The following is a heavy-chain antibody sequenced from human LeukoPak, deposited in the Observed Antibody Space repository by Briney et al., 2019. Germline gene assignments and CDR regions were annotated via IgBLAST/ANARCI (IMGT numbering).Heavy chain of an antibody. CDR2: ISSSSSTI. D-gene: IGHD3-22*01. CDR3: AREDYYDSSEGMDV. CDR1: GFTFSSYS. V-gene: IGHV3-48*04. Sequence: QAGGSLRLSCAASGFTFSSYSMNWVRQAPGKGLEWVSYISSSSSTIYYADSVKGRFTISRDNAKNSLYLQMNSLRAEDTAVYYCAREDYYDSSEGMDVWGQGTTVTVSS. J-gene: IGHJ6*02.